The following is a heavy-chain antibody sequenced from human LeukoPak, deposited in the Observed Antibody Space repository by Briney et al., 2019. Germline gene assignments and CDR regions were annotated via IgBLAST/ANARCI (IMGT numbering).Heavy chain of an antibody. CDR2: IYYSGST. D-gene: IGHD3-3*01. CDR1: GGSISSSSYY. V-gene: IGHV4-39*07. CDR3: ARSSNGDVLRFLEWPNPTRAFDI. J-gene: IGHJ3*02. Sequence: SETLSLTCTVSGGSISSSSYYWGWIRQPPGKGLEWFGSIYYSGSTYYNPSLKSRVTISVDTSKNQFSLKLSSVTAADTAVYYCARSSNGDVLRFLEWPNPTRAFDIWGQGTMVTVSS.